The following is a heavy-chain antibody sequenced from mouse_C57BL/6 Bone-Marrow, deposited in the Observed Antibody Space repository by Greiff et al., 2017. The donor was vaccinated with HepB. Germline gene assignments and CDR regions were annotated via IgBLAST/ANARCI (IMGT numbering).Heavy chain of an antibody. Sequence: QVQLKESGPGLVAPSQSLSITCTVSGFSLTSYGVHWVRQPPGKGLAWLVVIWSDGSTTYNSALKSRLSISKDNSKSQVFLKMNSLQTDDTAMYYCARHNYGSSYVDYAMDYWGQGTSVTVSS. V-gene: IGHV2-6-1*01. D-gene: IGHD1-1*01. CDR1: GFSLTSYG. CDR2: IWSDGST. J-gene: IGHJ4*01. CDR3: ARHNYGSSYVDYAMDY.